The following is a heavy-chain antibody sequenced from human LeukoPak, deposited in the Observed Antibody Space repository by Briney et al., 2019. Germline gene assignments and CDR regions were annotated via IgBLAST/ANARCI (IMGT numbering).Heavy chain of an antibody. CDR2: INPNSGGT. CDR1: GYTFTGYY. V-gene: IGHV1-2*06. CDR3: ATYSGSYQSAY. Sequence: ASVKVSCKASGYTFTGYYMHWVRQAPGQGLEWMGRINPNSGGTNYAQKFQGRVTMARDTSISTAYMELSRLRSDDTAVYYCATYSGSYQSAYWGQGTLVTVSS. J-gene: IGHJ4*02. D-gene: IGHD1-26*01.